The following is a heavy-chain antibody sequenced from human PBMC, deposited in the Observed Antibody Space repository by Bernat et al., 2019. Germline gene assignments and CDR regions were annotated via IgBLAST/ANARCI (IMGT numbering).Heavy chain of an antibody. CDR1: GGTFSSYA. J-gene: IGHJ3*02. CDR3: ARCTCSSTSCYTFGAFDI. V-gene: IGHV1-69*01. D-gene: IGHD2-2*02. CDR2: IIPIFGTA. Sequence: QVQLVQSGAEVKKPGSSVKVSCKASGGTFSSYAISWVRQAPGQGLEWMGGIIPIFGTANYAQKFQGRVTITADESTSTAYMELSSLRSEDTAVYYCARCTCSSTSCYTFGAFDIWGQGTMVTVSS.